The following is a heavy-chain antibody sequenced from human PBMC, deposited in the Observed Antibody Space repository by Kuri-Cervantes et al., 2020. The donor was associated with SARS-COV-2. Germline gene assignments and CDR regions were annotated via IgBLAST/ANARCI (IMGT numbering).Heavy chain of an antibody. CDR2: IGWSGSAI. CDR1: GCTFSDYY. V-gene: IGHV3-11*04. J-gene: IGHJ4*02. D-gene: IGHD3-22*01. CDR3: ARGSRGYYYDSCGTFDY. Sequence: SCAASGCTFSDYYMSWIRQAPGKGLEWLSYIGWSGSAIYYADSVQGRFTISSDNAKNSLYLQMNSLSAEDTAVSYCARGSRGYYYDSCGTFDYWGQGTLVTVSS.